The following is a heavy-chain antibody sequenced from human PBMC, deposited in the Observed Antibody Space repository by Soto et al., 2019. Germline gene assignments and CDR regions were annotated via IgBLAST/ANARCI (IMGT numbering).Heavy chain of an antibody. CDR2: ISTFNGET. V-gene: IGHV1-18*01. D-gene: IGHD2-2*01. Sequence: VQLVQSGAEVKKPGASVKVSCKASGYTFKTYGISWVRQAPGQGLEWMGWISTFNGETRYAKKFQARVTVTTDTSTTTGYMELRSLRADATAVYYWARDVGYCSSSTCLIDYWGQGTLVTVSS. CDR3: ARDVGYCSSSTCLIDY. J-gene: IGHJ4*02. CDR1: GYTFKTYG.